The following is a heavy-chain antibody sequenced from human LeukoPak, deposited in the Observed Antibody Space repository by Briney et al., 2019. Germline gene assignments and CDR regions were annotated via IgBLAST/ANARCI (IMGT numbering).Heavy chain of an antibody. D-gene: IGHD3-10*01. CDR3: ARVRAMVRGVTTYYYHYYGMDV. Sequence: SETLSLTCAVYGGSFSGYYWSWIRQPPGKGLEWLGESNHSGSTNYNPSLKSRVTISVDTSKNQFSLKLSSVTAADTAVYYCARVRAMVRGVTTYYYHYYGMDVWGQGTTVTVSS. CDR2: SNHSGST. V-gene: IGHV4-34*01. CDR1: GGSFSGYY. J-gene: IGHJ6*02.